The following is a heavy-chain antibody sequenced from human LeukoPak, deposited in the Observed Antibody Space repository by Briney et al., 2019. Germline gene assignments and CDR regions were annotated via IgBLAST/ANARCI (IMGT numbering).Heavy chain of an antibody. J-gene: IGHJ6*03. D-gene: IGHD3-3*01. V-gene: IGHV4-4*07. Sequence: PPETLSLTCTVSGGSISSYYWSWIRQPAGKGLEWIGRIYTSGSTNYNPSLKSRVTMSVDTSKNQFSLKLSSVTAADTAVYYCAREGRFLEWFEADYYYYYMDVWGKGTTAAVSS. CDR1: GGSISSYY. CDR2: IYTSGST. CDR3: AREGRFLEWFEADYYYYYMDV.